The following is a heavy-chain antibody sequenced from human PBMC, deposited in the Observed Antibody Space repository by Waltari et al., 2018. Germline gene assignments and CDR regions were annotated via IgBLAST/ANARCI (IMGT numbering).Heavy chain of an antibody. J-gene: IGHJ3*02. CDR2: IYYSGST. CDR3: ARDKGIMWEQKDDAFDI. Sequence: QLQLQESGPGLVKPSETLSLTCTVSGGSISSSSYYWGWIRQPPGKGLEWIWSIYYSGSTYYNPSLKSRVTISVDTSKNQFSLKLSSVTAADTAVYYCARDKGIMWEQKDDAFDIWGQGTMVTVSS. V-gene: IGHV4-39*07. CDR1: GGSISSSSYY. D-gene: IGHD1-26*01.